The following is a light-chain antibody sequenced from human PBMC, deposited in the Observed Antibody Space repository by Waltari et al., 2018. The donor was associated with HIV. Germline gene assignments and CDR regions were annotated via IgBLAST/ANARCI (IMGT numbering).Light chain of an antibody. J-gene: IGKJ1*01. CDR3: QQYGSSPWT. V-gene: IGKV3-20*01. CDR2: GTS. Sequence: EIVLTQSPGTLSLSPGESATLSCRASQSISSSNLVWYQQKPGRAPRLLIYGTSSRATGIPDRFSGSGSGTDFTLTISRLEPEDFAVYYCQQYGSSPWTFGQGTAVEIK. CDR1: QSISSSN.